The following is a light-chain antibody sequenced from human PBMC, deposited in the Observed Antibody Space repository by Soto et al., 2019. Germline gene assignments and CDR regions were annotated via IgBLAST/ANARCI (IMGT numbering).Light chain of an antibody. Sequence: QSALTQPRSVSGSPGQSVIISCTGTSSDVGGYNHVSWYQQHPGKAPKLMIYDVINRPSGVPERFSGSKSGNTASLTISGLHAEDEADYYCCSYAGTYTFVFGTRTKLTVL. CDR1: SSDVGGYNH. CDR3: CSYAGTYTFV. V-gene: IGLV2-11*01. J-gene: IGLJ1*01. CDR2: DVI.